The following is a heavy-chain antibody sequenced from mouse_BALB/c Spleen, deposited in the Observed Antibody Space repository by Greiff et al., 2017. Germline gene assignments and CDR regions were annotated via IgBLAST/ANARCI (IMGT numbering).Heavy chain of an antibody. J-gene: IGHJ2*01. V-gene: IGHV1-77*01. CDR3: ARQDYDSSFDY. CDR1: GYTFTDYY. D-gene: IGHD2-4*01. CDR2: IYPGSGNT. Sequence: VQLQQSGAELARPGASVKLSCKASGYTFTDYYINWVKQRTGQGLEWIGEIYPGSGNTYYNEKFKGKATLTADKSSSTAYMQLSSLTSEDSAVYFCARQDYDSSFDYWGQGTTLTVSS.